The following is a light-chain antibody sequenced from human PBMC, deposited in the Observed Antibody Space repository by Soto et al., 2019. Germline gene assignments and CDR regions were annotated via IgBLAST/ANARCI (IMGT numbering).Light chain of an antibody. CDR1: GSNIGAPYD. J-gene: IGLJ1*01. CDR2: GST. V-gene: IGLV1-40*01. Sequence: QSVLTQPPSLSGAPGQRVTISCTGSGSNIGAPYDVHWYQHLPGTAPKLLIYGSTNRPSGVPGRFSGSKSGTSASLAITGLQAEDEADYYCQSYDSSSSLYVFGTGTKVTVL. CDR3: QSYDSSSSLYV.